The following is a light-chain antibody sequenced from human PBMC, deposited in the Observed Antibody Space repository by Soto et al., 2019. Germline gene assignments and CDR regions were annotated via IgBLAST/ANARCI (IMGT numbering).Light chain of an antibody. V-gene: IGLV1-40*01. CDR3: QSYDSSLSVPWV. Sequence: QAVVTQPPSVSGAPGQRVTISCTGSSSNIGAGYDVHWYQQLPGTAPKLLIYGNSNRPSGVPDRFSGSKSGTSASLAITGLQAEDEADYYCQSYDSSLSVPWVFGGGPKLTVL. J-gene: IGLJ3*02. CDR2: GNS. CDR1: SSNIGAGYD.